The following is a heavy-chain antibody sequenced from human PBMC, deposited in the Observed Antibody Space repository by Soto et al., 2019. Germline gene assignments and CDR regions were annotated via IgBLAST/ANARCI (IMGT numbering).Heavy chain of an antibody. CDR3: ARSQGSSTSLEIYYYYYYGMDG. Sequence: QVQLVQSGAEVKKPGSSVKVSCKASGGTFSSYAISWVRQAPGQGLEWMGGIIRISDTTNYTQKLQGRVTITADESTSTAYMELSSLRSEDTAVYYCARSQGSSTSLEIYYYYYYGMDGWGQGTTVTVSS. D-gene: IGHD2-2*01. V-gene: IGHV1-69*01. CDR2: IIRISDTT. J-gene: IGHJ6*02. CDR1: GGTFSSYA.